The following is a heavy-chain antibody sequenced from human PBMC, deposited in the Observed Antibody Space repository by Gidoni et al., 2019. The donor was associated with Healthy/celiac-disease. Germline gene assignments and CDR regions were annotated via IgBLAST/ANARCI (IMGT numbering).Heavy chain of an antibody. CDR1: GFTFSSYA. D-gene: IGHD2-21*02. Sequence: EVQLLESGGGLVQPGGSLRPSCAASGFTFSSYAMSWVRQAPGKGLEWVSAISGSGGSTYYADSVKGRFTISRDNSKNTLYLQMNSLRAEDTAVYYCAKAGVVVTAIATNWGQGTLVTVSS. V-gene: IGHV3-23*01. CDR3: AKAGVVVTAIATN. J-gene: IGHJ4*02. CDR2: ISGSGGST.